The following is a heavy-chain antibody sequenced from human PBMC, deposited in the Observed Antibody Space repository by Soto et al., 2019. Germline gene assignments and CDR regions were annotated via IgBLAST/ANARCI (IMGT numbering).Heavy chain of an antibody. V-gene: IGHV4-30-4*01. Sequence: TLSLTCTVSGGSISSGDYYWSWIRQPPGKGLEWIGYIYYSGSTYYNPSLKSRVTTSVDTSKNQFSLKLSSVTAADTAVYYCAREVVYAIIGGAFDIWGQGTMVTVSS. D-gene: IGHD2-8*02. CDR1: GGSISSGDYY. J-gene: IGHJ3*02. CDR2: IYYSGST. CDR3: AREVVYAIIGGAFDI.